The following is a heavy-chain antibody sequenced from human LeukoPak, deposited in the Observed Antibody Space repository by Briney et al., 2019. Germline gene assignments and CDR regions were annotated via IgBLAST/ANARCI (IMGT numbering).Heavy chain of an antibody. Sequence: SVKVSCKASGFTFSSSTMQWVRQARGQRLEWIGWIVVGSGNTNYAQKFQERVTITRDMSTSTAYMELSSLRSEDTAVYYCAADLSCSGGSCYSEAFDIWGQGTMVTVSS. CDR1: GFTFSSST. CDR3: AADLSCSGGSCYSEAFDI. V-gene: IGHV1-58*02. CDR2: IVVGSGNT. J-gene: IGHJ3*02. D-gene: IGHD2-15*01.